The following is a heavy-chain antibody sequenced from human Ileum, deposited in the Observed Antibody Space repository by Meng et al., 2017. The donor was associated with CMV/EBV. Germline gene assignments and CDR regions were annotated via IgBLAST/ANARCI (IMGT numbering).Heavy chain of an antibody. CDR3: ARDRPMYYYDSSGVASFV. Sequence: IFSCYAMHWVRQAPGKGLEWVAVLSYDGSNKYYADSVKGRFPISRDNSKNTVYLQMNSLRAEDTAVYYCARDRPMYYYDSSGVASFVWGQGTLVTVSS. CDR2: LSYDGSNK. D-gene: IGHD3-22*01. V-gene: IGHV3-30*04. J-gene: IGHJ4*02. CDR1: IFSCYA.